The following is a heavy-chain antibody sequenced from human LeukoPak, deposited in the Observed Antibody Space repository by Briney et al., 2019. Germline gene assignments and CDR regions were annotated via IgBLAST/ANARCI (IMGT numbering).Heavy chain of an antibody. V-gene: IGHV1-8*03. Sequence: GASVKVSCKPPGYTFSSYEIHWVRQAPGQGPEWVGRVNRSTGDTTYGRKFQDRISITRDTSRRSSDMELNTLRSEDTAIYYCARLRFSSSGSNFDYWGQGTLVTVSS. CDR3: ARLRFSSSGSNFDY. J-gene: IGHJ4*02. CDR2: VNRSTGDT. CDR1: GYTFSSYE. D-gene: IGHD6-19*01.